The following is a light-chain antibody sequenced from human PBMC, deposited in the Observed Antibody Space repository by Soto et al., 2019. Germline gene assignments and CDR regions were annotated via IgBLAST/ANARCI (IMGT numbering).Light chain of an antibody. CDR2: DVS. J-gene: IGLJ3*02. Sequence: QSVLTQAASVSGSPGQSITISCTGTSSDIGSYNYVSWYQQHPGKAPKLIIYDVSSRPSGVSDRFAGSKSGNTASLTISGLQGEDGADYYCSSYTGSSTWVFGGGTKVTVL. CDR3: SSYTGSSTWV. V-gene: IGLV2-14*01. CDR1: SSDIGSYNY.